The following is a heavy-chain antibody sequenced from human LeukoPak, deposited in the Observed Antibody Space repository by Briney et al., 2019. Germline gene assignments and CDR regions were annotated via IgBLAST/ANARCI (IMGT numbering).Heavy chain of an antibody. D-gene: IGHD3-22*01. J-gene: IGHJ4*02. Sequence: GRSLRLSCAASGFTPSAISISWVRQPPGKGLEWVSSIIPTSTYIYYADAESGRFTISRDNAKSSLYLQMNSLRAEDTAVYYCVRLRRNSDRSDYYYYYNSWGQGTLVTVSS. CDR2: IIPTSTYI. CDR3: VRLRRNSDRSDYYYYYNS. CDR1: GFTPSAIS. V-gene: IGHV3-21*01.